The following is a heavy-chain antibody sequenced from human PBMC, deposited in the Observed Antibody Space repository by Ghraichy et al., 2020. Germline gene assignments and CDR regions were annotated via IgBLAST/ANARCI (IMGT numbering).Heavy chain of an antibody. CDR1: GGSISSYY. V-gene: IGHV4-59*01. Sequence: SETLSLTCTVSGGSISSYYWSWIRQPPGKGLEWIGYIYYSGSTNYNPSLKSRVTISVDTSKNQFSLKLSSVTAADTAVYYCARVGQLVGATDYWGQGTLVTVSS. CDR2: IYYSGST. CDR3: ARVGQLVGATDY. D-gene: IGHD1-26*01. J-gene: IGHJ4*02.